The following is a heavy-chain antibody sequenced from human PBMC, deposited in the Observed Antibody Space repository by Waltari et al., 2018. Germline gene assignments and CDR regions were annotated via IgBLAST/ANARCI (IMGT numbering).Heavy chain of an antibody. CDR1: GGTLGSYA. D-gene: IGHD3-16*01. V-gene: IGHV1-69*12. CDR2: ISPIFGTAP. CDR3: ARRQLGGAFDP. Sequence: VQLVQSGAEVKKPGSSVEVSCTASGGTLGSYAISWVRQAPGEGLEWMGGISPIFGTAPNYAQKFQGRLTVTADESTATVYMDLSSLRSDDTAVYYCARRQLGGAFDPWGQGTLVSVSS. J-gene: IGHJ5*02.